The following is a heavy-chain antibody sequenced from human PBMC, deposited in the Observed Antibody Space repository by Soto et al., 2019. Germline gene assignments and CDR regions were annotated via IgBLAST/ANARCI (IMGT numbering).Heavy chain of an antibody. J-gene: IGHJ6*02. CDR1: GASMSSGGHS. D-gene: IGHD3-10*01. CDR2: IYYTGAT. CDR3: ARAPPGPSPRWDV. V-gene: IGHV4-30-2*06. Sequence: QVQLQESGPGLVKPSQTVSLTCAVSGASMSSGGHSWSWIRQSPGRGLEWIGDIYYTGATYYNPSLECRVTLSIDWSNNQFSLNFNSVTASDTAVYYCARAPPGPSPRWDVWGQGTTVTVSS.